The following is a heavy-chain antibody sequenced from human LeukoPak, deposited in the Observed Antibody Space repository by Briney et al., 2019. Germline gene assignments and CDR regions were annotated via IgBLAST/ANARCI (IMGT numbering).Heavy chain of an antibody. V-gene: IGHV3-48*03. J-gene: IGHJ6*04. CDR3: AELGITMIAGV. D-gene: IGHD3-22*01. Sequence: GGSLRLSCAASGFTFSSYEMNWVRQAPGKGLEWVSYISSIGSTIYYADSVKGRFTISRDNAKNSLYLQMNSLRAEDTAVYYCAELGITMIAGVWGKGTTVTISS. CDR1: GFTFSSYE. CDR2: ISSIGSTI.